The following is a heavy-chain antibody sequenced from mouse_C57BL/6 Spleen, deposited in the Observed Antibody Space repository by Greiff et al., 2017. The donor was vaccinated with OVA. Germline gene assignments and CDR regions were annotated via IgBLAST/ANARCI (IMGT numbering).Heavy chain of an antibody. CDR2: INPYNGGT. CDR3: ARGGTTVRYFDV. Sequence: VQLKESGPVLVKPGASVKMSCKASGYTFTDYYMNWVKQSHGKSLEWIGVINPYNGGTSYNQKFKGKATLTVDKSSSTAYMELNSLTSEDSAVYYCARGGTTVRYFDVWGTGTTVTVSS. CDR1: GYTFTDYY. V-gene: IGHV1-19*01. J-gene: IGHJ1*03. D-gene: IGHD1-1*01.